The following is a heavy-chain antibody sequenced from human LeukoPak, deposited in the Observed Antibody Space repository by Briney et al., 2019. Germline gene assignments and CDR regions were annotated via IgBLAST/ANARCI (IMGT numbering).Heavy chain of an antibody. J-gene: IGHJ6*02. CDR2: ISGSGGST. V-gene: IGHV3-23*01. Sequence: GGSLRLSRAASGFTFSSYAMSWVRQAPGKGLEWVSAISGSGGSTYYADSVKGRFTISRDNSKNTLYLQMNSLRAEDTAVYYCAKGSGTTYYYYGMDVWGQGTTVTVSS. CDR1: GFTFSSYA. CDR3: AKGSGTTYYYYGMDV. D-gene: IGHD3-10*01.